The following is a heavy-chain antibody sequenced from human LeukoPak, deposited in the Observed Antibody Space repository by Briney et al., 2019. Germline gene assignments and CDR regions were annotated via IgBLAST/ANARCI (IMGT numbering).Heavy chain of an antibody. CDR1: GFTFSTYN. D-gene: IGHD5-12*01. CDR3: AKDRTAGYDGLVDY. Sequence: PGGSLRLSCAASGFTFSTYNMNWVRQAPGKGLEWVSYITTSSSTIYYADSVKGRFTISRDNAKNTLYLQMNSLRAEDTAVYYCAKDRTAGYDGLVDYWGQGTLVTVSS. J-gene: IGHJ4*02. CDR2: ITTSSSTI. V-gene: IGHV3-48*01.